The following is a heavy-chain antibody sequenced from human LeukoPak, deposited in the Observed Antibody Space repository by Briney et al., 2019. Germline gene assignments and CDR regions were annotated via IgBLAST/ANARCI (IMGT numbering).Heavy chain of an antibody. CDR2: ISASGSHI. V-gene: IGHV3-21*01. D-gene: IGHD2-15*01. CDR3: ARGPQFRSGGSCFGYYFDY. J-gene: IGHJ4*02. CDR1: GFTFSRYS. Sequence: KSGGSLRLSCAASGFTFSRYSMNWVRQPPGKGLEWVSSISASGSHIYYADSVKGRFSISRDSARNSVYVQMSSLRAEDTAVYYCARGPQFRSGGSCFGYYFDYWGQGALVTVSS.